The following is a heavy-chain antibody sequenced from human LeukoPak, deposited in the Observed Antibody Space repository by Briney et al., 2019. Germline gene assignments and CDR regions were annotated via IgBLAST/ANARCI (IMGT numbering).Heavy chain of an antibody. CDR2: ISGSGGST. CDR3: AKEGRVYLVGAKHPFDY. CDR1: GFTFSSYA. J-gene: IGHJ4*02. D-gene: IGHD1-26*01. V-gene: IGHV3-23*01. Sequence: GASLRLSCAASGFTFSSYAMSWVRQALGKGLEWVSAISGSGGSTYYADSVKGRFTVSRDNSKNTLYLQMNSLRAEDTAVYYCAKEGRVYLVGAKHPFDYWGQGTLVTVSS.